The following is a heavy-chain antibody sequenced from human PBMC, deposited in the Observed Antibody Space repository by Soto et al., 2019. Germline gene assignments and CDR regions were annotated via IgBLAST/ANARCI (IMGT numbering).Heavy chain of an antibody. CDR3: ARDRSSSWYNGTFYFDS. CDR2: IIPLFDAT. CDR1: GGTFTTYD. J-gene: IGHJ4*02. Sequence: SVKVSCKASGGTFTTYDIGWVRQAPGQGLEWMGGIIPLFDATKYAQKFQGRVTITADKSTGTAYMELSSLRSEDTAMYYCARDRSSSWYNGTFYFDSWGQGTLVTVSS. V-gene: IGHV1-69*06. D-gene: IGHD6-19*01.